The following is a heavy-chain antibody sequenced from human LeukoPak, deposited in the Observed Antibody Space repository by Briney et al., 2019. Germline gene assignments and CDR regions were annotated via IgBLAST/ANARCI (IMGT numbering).Heavy chain of an antibody. J-gene: IGHJ5*02. CDR2: ISWNSGSI. Sequence: PGGSLRLSCAASGFTFSSYAMSWVRQAPGKGLEWVSGISWNSGSIGYADSVKGRFTISRDNAKNSLYLQMNSLRAEDTALYYCAKSYSGSYTDNWFDPWDQGTLVTVSS. CDR1: GFTFSSYA. V-gene: IGHV3-9*01. CDR3: AKSYSGSYTDNWFDP. D-gene: IGHD1-26*01.